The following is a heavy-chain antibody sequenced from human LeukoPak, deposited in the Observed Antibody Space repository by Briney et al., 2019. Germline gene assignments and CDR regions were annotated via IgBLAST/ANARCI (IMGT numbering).Heavy chain of an antibody. CDR3: ARDPTVVTPLDY. J-gene: IGHJ4*02. V-gene: IGHV4-39*01. CDR1: GGSISSSNYY. Sequence: SETLSLTCTVSGGSISSSNYYWGWIRQPPGKGLEWIGSIYYSGSTYYNPSLKSRVTISVDTSKNQFSLKLSSVTAADTAVYYCARDPTVVTPLDYLGQGTLVTVSS. CDR2: IYYSGST. D-gene: IGHD4-23*01.